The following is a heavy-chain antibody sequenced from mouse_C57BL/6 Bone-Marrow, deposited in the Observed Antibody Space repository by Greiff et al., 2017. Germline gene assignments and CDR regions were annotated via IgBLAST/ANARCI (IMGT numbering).Heavy chain of an antibody. D-gene: IGHD1-1*01. CDR1: GFSLTSYG. Sequence: VHLVESGPGLVAPSQSLSITCTVSGFSLTSYGVDWVRQSPGKGLEWLGVIWGVGSTNYNSALKSRLSISKDNSKSQVFLKMNSLQTDDTAMYYCASPYYYASRGAMGSCGQKTSVSASS. CDR3: ASPYYYASRGAMGS. V-gene: IGHV2-6*01. J-gene: IGHJ4*01. CDR2: IWGVGST.